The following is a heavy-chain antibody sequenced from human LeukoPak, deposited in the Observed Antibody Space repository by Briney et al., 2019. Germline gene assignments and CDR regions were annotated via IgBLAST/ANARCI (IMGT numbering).Heavy chain of an antibody. CDR2: INPKTGGT. D-gene: IGHD2-2*01. J-gene: IGHJ2*01. CDR1: GDTFTGYY. CDR3: AREGLSKRYFAL. V-gene: IGHV1-2*04. Sequence: ASVKVSCKASGDTFTGYYIHWVRQAPGQGPEWMGWINPKTGGTNYAQKFQGWVTMTRDTSISTAYMELSRLRSDDTAIYYCAREGLSKRYFALWGMAPWSLSPQ.